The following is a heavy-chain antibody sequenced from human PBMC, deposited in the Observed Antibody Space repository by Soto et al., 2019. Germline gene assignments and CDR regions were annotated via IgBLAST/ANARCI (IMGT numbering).Heavy chain of an antibody. D-gene: IGHD1-26*01. CDR2: IDPSDSYT. Sequence: GGSLKISCKGSGYSFTSYWMSWGRQMAGKGLEWMGRIDPSDSYTNYSPSFQGHVTISADKSISTAYLQWSSLKASDTAMYYCARHDGADSGSYGGFDYWGQGTLVTVSS. CDR3: ARHDGADSGSYGGFDY. V-gene: IGHV5-10-1*01. J-gene: IGHJ4*02. CDR1: GYSFTSYW.